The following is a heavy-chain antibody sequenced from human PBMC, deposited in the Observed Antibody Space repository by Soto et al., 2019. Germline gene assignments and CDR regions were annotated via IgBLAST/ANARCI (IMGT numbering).Heavy chain of an antibody. D-gene: IGHD3-9*01. CDR3: AREYYDILTGLYLNWFER. CDR2: ISSGGTTK. J-gene: IGHJ5*02. V-gene: IGHV3-48*03. Sequence: GGSLRLSCATSGFSFSDFEVHWVRQAPGKGLEWVSYISSGGTTKYYADSVKGRFTISRDNAKNSLFLQMNSLRAEDTAVYYCAREYYDILTGLYLNWFERWGQGTLVTVSS. CDR1: GFSFSDFE.